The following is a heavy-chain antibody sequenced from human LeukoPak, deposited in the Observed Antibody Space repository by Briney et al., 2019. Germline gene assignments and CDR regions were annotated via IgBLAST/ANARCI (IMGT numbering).Heavy chain of an antibody. CDR2: INPNSGGT. Sequence: GASVKVSCKASGYTFTDYYMHWVRQAPGQGLEWMGWINPNSGGTNYAQKFQGRVTMTRDTSISTAYMELSRLRSDDTAVYYCARGVLTYYYGSGSRHFDYWGQGTLVSVSS. CDR3: ARGVLTYYYGSGSRHFDY. D-gene: IGHD3-10*01. CDR1: GYTFTDYY. V-gene: IGHV1-2*02. J-gene: IGHJ4*02.